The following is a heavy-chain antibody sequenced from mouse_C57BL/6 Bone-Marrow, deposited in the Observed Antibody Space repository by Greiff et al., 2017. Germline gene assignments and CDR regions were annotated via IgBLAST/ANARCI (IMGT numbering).Heavy chain of an antibody. CDR3: ARDYDDPRGFAY. J-gene: IGHJ3*01. V-gene: IGHV1-52*01. Sequence: QVQLQQPGAELVRPGSSVKLSCKASGYTFTSYWMHWVKQRPIQGLEWIGNIDPSDSETHYNQKFKDKATLTVDKSSSTAYMQLSSLTSEASAVYSCARDYDDPRGFAYWGQGTLVTVSA. D-gene: IGHD2-4*01. CDR2: IDPSDSET. CDR1: GYTFTSYW.